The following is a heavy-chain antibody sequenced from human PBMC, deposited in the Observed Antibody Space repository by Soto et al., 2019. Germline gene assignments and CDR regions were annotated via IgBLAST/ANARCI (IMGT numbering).Heavy chain of an antibody. J-gene: IGHJ4*02. CDR3: GRTPPLTGSFTQVFDF. CDR1: GDTFNRNA. V-gene: IGHV1-69*06. D-gene: IGHD7-27*01. CDR2: TILYFGTQ. Sequence: QLVQSGAAVKKPGSSVKVSCRTTGDTFNRNAISWVRQAPGQGLEWLGGTILYFGTQNYAKKFQGRVTVTADKATSTAYSELSSLAFEPTAVYYCGRTPPLTGSFTQVFDFWGQGTLVTVSS.